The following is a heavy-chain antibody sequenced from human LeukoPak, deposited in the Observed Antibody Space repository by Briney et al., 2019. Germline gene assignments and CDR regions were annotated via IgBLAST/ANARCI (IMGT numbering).Heavy chain of an antibody. D-gene: IGHD5-18*01. J-gene: IGHJ4*02. Sequence: ASVKVSCKASGYTFTSYGISWVRQAPGQGLEWMGWIIAFNGNANYAQKLQGRVTITTDKSTSTAYMELRSLRSDDTAVHYCSRDHDSSGYSYGHTHDYGGQGPLVTVSS. V-gene: IGHV1-18*01. CDR1: GYTFTSYG. CDR2: IIAFNGNA. CDR3: SRDHDSSGYSYGHTHDY.